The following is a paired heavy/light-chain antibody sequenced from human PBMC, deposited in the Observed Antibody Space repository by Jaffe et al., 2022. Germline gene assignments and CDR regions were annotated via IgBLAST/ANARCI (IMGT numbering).Heavy chain of an antibody. CDR1: GFTFSSYA. J-gene: IGHJ4*02. D-gene: IGHD2-2*01. V-gene: IGHV3-23*01. Sequence: EVQMLESGGGLVQPGGSLRLSCAASGFTFSSYAMSWVRQAPGKGLEWVSGISGSGGSTYYADSVKGRFTISRDSSKNTLYLQMNSLRAEDTAVYYCAKDRLYCSSTSCYARALRESDYWGQGTLVTVSS. CDR3: AKDRLYCSSTSCYARALRESDY. CDR2: ISGSGGST.
Light chain of an antibody. CDR3: SSYTSSSTVV. CDR2: EVS. CDR1: SSDVGGYNY. J-gene: IGLJ2*01. V-gene: IGLV2-14*01. Sequence: QSALTQPASVSGSPGQSITISCTGTSSDVGGYNYVSWYQQHPGKAPKLMIYEVSNRPSGVSNRFSGSKSGNTASLTISGLQTEDEADYYCSSYTSSSTVVFGGGTKLTVL.